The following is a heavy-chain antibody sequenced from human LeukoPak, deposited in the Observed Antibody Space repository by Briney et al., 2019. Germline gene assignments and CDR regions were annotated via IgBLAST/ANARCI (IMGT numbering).Heavy chain of an antibody. D-gene: IGHD3-16*02. CDR2: INHSGST. J-gene: IGHJ4*02. Sequence: SGTLSLTCAVSGGSISSSNWWSWVRQPPGKGLEWIGEINHSGSTNYNPSLKSRVTISVDTSKNQFSLKLSSVTAADTAVYYCAGEDYDYVWGSYRLFDYWGQGTLVTVSS. V-gene: IGHV4-4*02. CDR1: GGSISSSNW. CDR3: AGEDYDYVWGSYRLFDY.